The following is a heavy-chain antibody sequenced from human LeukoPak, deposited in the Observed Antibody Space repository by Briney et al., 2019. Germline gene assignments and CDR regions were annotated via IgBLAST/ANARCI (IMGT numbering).Heavy chain of an antibody. CDR3: AKDLYSTVVPAALYNWFDP. CDR1: GFTVSSNY. Sequence: GGSLRLSCAASGFTVSSNYMSWVRQAPGKGLEWVSVIYSGGSTYYADSVKGRFTISRDNSKNTLYLQMNSLRAEDTAVYYCAKDLYSTVVPAALYNWFDPWGQGTLVTVSP. CDR2: IYSGGST. V-gene: IGHV3-53*01. D-gene: IGHD2-2*01. J-gene: IGHJ5*02.